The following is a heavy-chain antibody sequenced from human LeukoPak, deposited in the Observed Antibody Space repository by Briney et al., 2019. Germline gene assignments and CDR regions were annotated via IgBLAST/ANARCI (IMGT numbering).Heavy chain of an antibody. CDR3: ARENTMVRGPRGWFDP. D-gene: IGHD3-10*01. Sequence: ASVKVSCKASGYTFTSYGISWVRQAPGQGLEWMGWISAYNGNTNYAQKLQGRVTMTTDTSTSTAYMELRSLRSDDTAVYYCARENTMVRGPRGWFDPWGQGTLVTVSS. CDR2: ISAYNGNT. J-gene: IGHJ5*02. CDR1: GYTFTSYG. V-gene: IGHV1-18*01.